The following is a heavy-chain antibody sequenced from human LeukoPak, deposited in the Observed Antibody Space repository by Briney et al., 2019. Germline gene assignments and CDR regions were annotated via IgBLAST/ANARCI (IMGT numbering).Heavy chain of an antibody. J-gene: IGHJ5*02. CDR3: ARVDYGSGSYRFDP. D-gene: IGHD3-10*01. CDR2: INHSGST. CDR1: GGSFSGYY. V-gene: IGHV4-34*01. Sequence: ASETLSLTCAVYGGSFSGYYWSWIRQPPGKGLEWIGEINHSGSTNYNPSLKSRVTISVDTSKNQFSLKLSSVTAADTAVYYCARVDYGSGSYRFDPWGQGTLVTVSS.